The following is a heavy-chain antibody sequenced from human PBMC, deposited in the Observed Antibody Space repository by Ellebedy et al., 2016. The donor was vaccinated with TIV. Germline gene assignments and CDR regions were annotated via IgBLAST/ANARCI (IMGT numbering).Heavy chain of an antibody. D-gene: IGHD6-13*01. CDR3: ARSSTWPELFDP. J-gene: IGHJ5*02. CDR1: GGSISSSNHY. Sequence: SETLSLXCSVSGGSISSSNHYWGWIRQPPGKGLEWNGSIYYSGSTYDNPSLQSRVTLSVDTSKNQFSLKLKSVTAADTAVYFCARSSTWPELFDPWGQGTLVTVSS. CDR2: IYYSGST. V-gene: IGHV4-39*07.